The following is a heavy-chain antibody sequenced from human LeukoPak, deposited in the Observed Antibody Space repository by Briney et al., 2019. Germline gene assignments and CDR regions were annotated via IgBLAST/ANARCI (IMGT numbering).Heavy chain of an antibody. CDR1: GFIFSNYG. CDR2: IPYDGSNK. V-gene: IGHV3-30*02. J-gene: IGHJ1*01. Sequence: GGSLRLSCAASGFIFSNYGMHWVRQAPGRGLEWVAFIPYDGSNKYYVDSVKGRFTISRDNSKNTLYLQMNSLRAEDTAVYYCAKVAYSSGWSPGYFQHWGQGTLVTVSS. D-gene: IGHD6-19*01. CDR3: AKVAYSSGWSPGYFQH.